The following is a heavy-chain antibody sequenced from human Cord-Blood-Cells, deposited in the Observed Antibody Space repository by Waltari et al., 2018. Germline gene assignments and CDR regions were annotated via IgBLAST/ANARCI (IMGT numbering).Heavy chain of an antibody. J-gene: IGHJ4*02. CDR3: ARGDGDLDY. CDR2: ISYDGSNK. Sequence: QVQLVESGGGVVQPGRSLRLSCAASGFTFSSYAMHWVRQAPGKGLEWGAVISYDGSNKYYADSVKGRFTISRDNSKNTLYLQMNSLRAEDTAVYYCARGDGDLDYWGQGTLVTVSS. CDR1: GFTFSSYA. D-gene: IGHD7-27*01. V-gene: IGHV3-30*04.